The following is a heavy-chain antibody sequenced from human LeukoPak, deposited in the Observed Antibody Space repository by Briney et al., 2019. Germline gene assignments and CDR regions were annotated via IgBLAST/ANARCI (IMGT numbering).Heavy chain of an antibody. D-gene: IGHD6-6*01. CDR3: AKIAARDTGEGY. J-gene: IGHJ4*02. Sequence: ASVKVSCKASGYTFTSYGISWVRQAPGQGLEWMGVINPSGDSTSYAPNFQGRVTVTRDTSTSTVYMELSSLRSEDTAIYYCAKIAARDTGEGYWGQGTLVTVSS. V-gene: IGHV1-46*01. CDR2: INPSGDST. CDR1: GYTFTSYG.